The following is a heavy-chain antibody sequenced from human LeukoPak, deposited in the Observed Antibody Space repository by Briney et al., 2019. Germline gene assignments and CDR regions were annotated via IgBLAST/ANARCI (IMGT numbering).Heavy chain of an antibody. D-gene: IGHD6-19*01. V-gene: IGHV3-48*03. CDR3: ALLAVASDFDY. J-gene: IGHJ4*02. Sequence: GGSLRLSCAVSGFPFSIYEMNRVRQAPGKGLEWVSNIGSSGTTIYYADSVKGRFSISRDNAKSSLYLQMNSLRVEDTAVYYCALLAVASDFDYWGQGALVTVSS. CDR2: IGSSGTTI. CDR1: GFPFSIYE.